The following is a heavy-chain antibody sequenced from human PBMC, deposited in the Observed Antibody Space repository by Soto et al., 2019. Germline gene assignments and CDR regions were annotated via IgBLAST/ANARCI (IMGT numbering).Heavy chain of an antibody. D-gene: IGHD3-3*01. V-gene: IGHV3-48*03. CDR3: ARLVDDYDFWSGYYERGDAFDI. CDR2: ISSSGSTI. CDR1: GFTFSSYE. Sequence: GGSLRLSCAASGFTFSSYEMNWVRQAPGKGLEWVSYISSSGSTIYYADSVKGRFTISRDNAKNSLYLQMNSLRAEDTAVYYCARLVDDYDFWSGYYERGDAFDIWGQGTMVTVSS. J-gene: IGHJ3*02.